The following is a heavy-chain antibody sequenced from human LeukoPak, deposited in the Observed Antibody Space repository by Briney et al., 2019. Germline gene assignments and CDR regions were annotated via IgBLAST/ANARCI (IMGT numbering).Heavy chain of an antibody. CDR3: ARDFAGYCSGGSCHDFDY. J-gene: IGHJ4*02. Sequence: ASVKVSCKASGYTFTSYGVSWVRQAPGQGLEWMGWISAYNGNTNYAQKLQGRVTMTTDTSTSTAYMELRSLRSDDTAVYYCARDFAGYCSGGSCHDFDYWGQGTLVTVSS. CDR1: GYTFTSYG. CDR2: ISAYNGNT. D-gene: IGHD2-15*01. V-gene: IGHV1-18*01.